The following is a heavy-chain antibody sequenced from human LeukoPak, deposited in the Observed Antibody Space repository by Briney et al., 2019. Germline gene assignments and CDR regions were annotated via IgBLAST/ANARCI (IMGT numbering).Heavy chain of an antibody. J-gene: IGHJ5*02. CDR1: GYSISSDYY. Sequence: SETLSLTCTVSGYSISSDYYWGWIRQPPGKGLEWIGSIHHSGRTYYNPSLKSRVTISVDTSKNQFSLKLSSVTAADTAVYYCARDHLANLASRLFDPWGPGTLVTVSS. CDR2: IHHSGRT. D-gene: IGHD3-3*01. CDR3: ARDHLANLASRLFDP. V-gene: IGHV4-38-2*02.